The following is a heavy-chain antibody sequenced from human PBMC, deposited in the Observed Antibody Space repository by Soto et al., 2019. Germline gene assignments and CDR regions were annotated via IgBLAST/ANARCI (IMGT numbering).Heavy chain of an antibody. CDR2: ISGSGIST. Sequence: GGSLSLSCAASGFSISSYAMTWVRQAPGKGLEWVSSISGSGISTYYADSVKGRFTISRDNSKNTLYLQMNSLRAEDAAVYYCAKSAGSNAYYPNDYWGQGTLVTVSS. CDR1: GFSISSYA. V-gene: IGHV3-23*01. CDR3: AKSAGSNAYYPNDY. J-gene: IGHJ4*02. D-gene: IGHD3-16*01.